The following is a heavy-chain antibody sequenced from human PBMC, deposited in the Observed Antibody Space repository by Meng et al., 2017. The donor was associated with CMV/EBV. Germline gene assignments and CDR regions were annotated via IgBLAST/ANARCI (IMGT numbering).Heavy chain of an antibody. Sequence: CATSRFTFSSYAMRWVRRAPGKGLECVSSITSVGSGTYYADSVKGRFTISRDNSENTLYLQMSSLRADDTAVYFCARRDNTNWYSLDYWGQGTLVTVSS. CDR1: RFTFSSYA. CDR3: ARRDNTNWYSLDY. V-gene: IGHV3-23*01. CDR2: ITSVGSGT. J-gene: IGHJ4*02. D-gene: IGHD7-27*01.